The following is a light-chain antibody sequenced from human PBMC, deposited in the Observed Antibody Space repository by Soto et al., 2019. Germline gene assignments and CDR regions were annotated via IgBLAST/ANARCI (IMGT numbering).Light chain of an antibody. CDR3: AAWDDSLSGWV. Sequence: QSVLTQPPSASGTPGQRGTSACSGSSSNIGSNYVYWYKQLPGTAPKLLIYRNNQRPSGVPDRFSGSKSGTSASLAISGLRSEDEADYYCAAWDDSLSGWVFGTGTKVTVL. CDR2: RNN. CDR1: SSNIGSNY. V-gene: IGLV1-47*01. J-gene: IGLJ1*01.